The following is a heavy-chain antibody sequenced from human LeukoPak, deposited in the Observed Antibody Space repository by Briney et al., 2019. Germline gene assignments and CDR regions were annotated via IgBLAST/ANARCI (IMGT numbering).Heavy chain of an antibody. Sequence: PGGSLRLSCAASGFTFDDYAMHWVRQAPGKGLEWVSGISWNSGSIGYADSVKGRFTISRDNAKNSLYLQMNSLRAEDTAVYYCAREDYSNYVGFDYWGQGTLVTVSS. D-gene: IGHD4-11*01. V-gene: IGHV3-9*01. CDR2: ISWNSGSI. CDR3: AREDYSNYVGFDY. CDR1: GFTFDDYA. J-gene: IGHJ4*02.